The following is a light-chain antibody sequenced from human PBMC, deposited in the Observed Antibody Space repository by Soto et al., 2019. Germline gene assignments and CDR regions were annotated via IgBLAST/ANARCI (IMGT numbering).Light chain of an antibody. CDR1: QSISTN. J-gene: IGKJ4*01. Sequence: EIVMTQSPATVSVSPGERATLSCRASQSISTNVAWYQQKPGQALRLLIYDASTRATGVSTRFSGSGSGTEFTITISSLQSEDFAIYYCQQYNNWPPLTFGGGTKVEI. CDR3: QQYNNWPPLT. CDR2: DAS. V-gene: IGKV3-15*01.